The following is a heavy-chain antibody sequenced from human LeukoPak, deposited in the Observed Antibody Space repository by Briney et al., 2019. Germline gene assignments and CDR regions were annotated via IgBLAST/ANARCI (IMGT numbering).Heavy chain of an antibody. D-gene: IGHD3-16*01. CDR2: ISSSSSYI. V-gene: IGHV3-21*01. Sequence: GGSLRLSCAASGFTFSSYSMNWVRQAPGKGLEWVSSISSSSSYIYYADSVKGRFTISRDNAKNSLYLHMNSLRAEDTAVYYCARLMFRGLRLAGYSGMDVWGQGTTVTVSS. J-gene: IGHJ6*02. CDR3: ARLMFRGLRLAGYSGMDV. CDR1: GFTFSSYS.